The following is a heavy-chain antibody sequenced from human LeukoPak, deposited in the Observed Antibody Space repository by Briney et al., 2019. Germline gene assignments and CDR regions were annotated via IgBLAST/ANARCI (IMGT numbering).Heavy chain of an antibody. J-gene: IGHJ4*02. V-gene: IGHV3-20*04. CDR3: ARVDPYYDFWSGPAAD. CDR2: INWNGGST. D-gene: IGHD3-3*01. Sequence: PGGSPRLSCAASGFTFDDYGMSWVRQAPGKGLEWVSGINWNGGSTGYADSVKGRFTVSRDNAKNSLYLQMNSLRAEDTALYYCARVDPYYDFWSGPAADWGQGTLVTVSS. CDR1: GFTFDDYG.